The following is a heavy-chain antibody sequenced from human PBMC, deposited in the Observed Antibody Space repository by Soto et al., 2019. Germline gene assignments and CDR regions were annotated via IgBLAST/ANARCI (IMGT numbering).Heavy chain of an antibody. J-gene: IGHJ6*03. CDR2: IYPGDSDT. V-gene: IGHV5-51*01. Sequence: PGESLKISCKGSGYSFTSYWIGWVRQMPGKGLEWMGIIYPGDSDTRYSPSFQGQVTISADKSISTAYLQWSSLKASDTAMYYCARHRSHRSLSRPGHYYYMDVWCKGTILTVSS. CDR1: GYSFTSYW. D-gene: IGHD6-6*01. CDR3: ARHRSHRSLSRPGHYYYMDV.